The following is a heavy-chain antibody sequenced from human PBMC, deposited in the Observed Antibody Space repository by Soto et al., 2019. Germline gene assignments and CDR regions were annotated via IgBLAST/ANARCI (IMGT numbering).Heavy chain of an antibody. V-gene: IGHV1-69*13. CDR2: IIPIFGTA. J-gene: IGHJ6*02. Sequence: GASVKVSCKASGGTFSSYAISWVRQAPGQGLEWMGGIIPIFGTANYAQKFQGRVTITADESTSTAYMELSSLRSEDTAVYYCARLYGDYRLGYYGMDVWGQGTTVTVSS. CDR1: GGTFSSYA. CDR3: ARLYGDYRLGYYGMDV. D-gene: IGHD4-17*01.